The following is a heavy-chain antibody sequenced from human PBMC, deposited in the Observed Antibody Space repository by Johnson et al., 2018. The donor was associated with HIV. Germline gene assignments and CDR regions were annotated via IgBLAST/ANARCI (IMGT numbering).Heavy chain of an antibody. CDR1: GFTFSSYW. V-gene: IGHV3-7*01. Sequence: VQLVESGGGLVQPGGSLRLSCVASGFTFSSYWMSWVRQAPGKGLEWVANIKQDGNEKYYVDSVKGRFTISRDNAKNSLYLQMNSLRAEDTAVYYCASRLWFGDVSAFDIWGQGTMVTVSS. J-gene: IGHJ3*02. CDR2: IKQDGNEK. CDR3: ASRLWFGDVSAFDI. D-gene: IGHD3-10*01.